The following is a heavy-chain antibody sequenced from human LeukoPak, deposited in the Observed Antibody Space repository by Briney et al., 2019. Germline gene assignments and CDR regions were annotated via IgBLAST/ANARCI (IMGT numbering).Heavy chain of an antibody. V-gene: IGHV3-21*01. D-gene: IGHD3-3*01. CDR3: ARGAGTIFGEYYYYMDV. CDR1: GVTFSDSA. J-gene: IGHJ6*03. CDR2: ISSSGSYI. Sequence: PGGSLRLSCAASGVTFSDSAMTWVRQVPVKGLEWVSSISSSGSYIYYADSVKGRFTISRDNAKNSLYLQMYSLRADDTAVYHCARGAGTIFGEYYYYMDVWGKGTAVTVSS.